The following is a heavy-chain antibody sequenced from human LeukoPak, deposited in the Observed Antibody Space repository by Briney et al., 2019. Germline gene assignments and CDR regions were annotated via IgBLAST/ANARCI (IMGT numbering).Heavy chain of an antibody. Sequence: GGSLRLSCAGSGFTLSSNWMHWVRHGPGKGLVWVSRIYSDGSRTNYADSVKGRFTISGDNAKNTLYLQMNSLRAEDTAVYHCARDGSSSGWFDPWGQGTLVTVSS. CDR2: IYSDGSRT. D-gene: IGHD6-6*01. V-gene: IGHV3-74*01. J-gene: IGHJ5*02. CDR3: ARDGSSSGWFDP. CDR1: GFTLSSNW.